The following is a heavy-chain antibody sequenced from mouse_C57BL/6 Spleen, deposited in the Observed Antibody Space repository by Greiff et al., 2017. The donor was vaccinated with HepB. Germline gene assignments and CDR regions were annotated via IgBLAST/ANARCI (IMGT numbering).Heavy chain of an antibody. CDR1: GYTFTSYW. CDR2: IHPNSGST. Sequence: VQLQQPGAELVKPGASVKLSCKASGYTFTSYWMHWVKQRPGQGLEWIGMIHPNSGSTNYNEKFKSKATLTVDKSSSTAYMQLSSLTSEDSAVYYCARSYGYTGGFDYWGQGTTLTVSS. CDR3: ARSYGYTGGFDY. J-gene: IGHJ2*01. D-gene: IGHD2-2*01. V-gene: IGHV1-64*01.